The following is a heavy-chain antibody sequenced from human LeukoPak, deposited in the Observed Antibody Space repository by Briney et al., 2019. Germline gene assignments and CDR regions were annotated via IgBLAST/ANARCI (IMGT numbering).Heavy chain of an antibody. CDR3: GKGMEYYYGSGSYPDI. V-gene: IGHV3-23*01. D-gene: IGHD3-10*01. Sequence: PGGSLRLSCAASGFTFSSYAMSWVRQAPGKGLEWVSAISGSGGSTYYADSVKGRFTISRDNSKNTLYLQMNSLRAEDTAVYYCGKGMEYYYGSGSYPDIWGQGTMVTVSS. CDR1: GFTFSSYA. CDR2: ISGSGGST. J-gene: IGHJ3*02.